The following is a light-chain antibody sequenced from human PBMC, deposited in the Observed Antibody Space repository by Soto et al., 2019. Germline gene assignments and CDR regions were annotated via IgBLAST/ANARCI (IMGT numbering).Light chain of an antibody. CDR1: QPISSS. Sequence: DIQMTQSPASLSASVGDRVAITCRASQPISSSLNWYQQKPGQAPTLLIYAASNLQSGVPSRFSGSGSGTDFTLTISSLELEDFSTYYCQQTRRASRTFCPGTKLEIK. CDR2: AAS. CDR3: QQTRRASRT. J-gene: IGKJ2*01. V-gene: IGKV1-39*01.